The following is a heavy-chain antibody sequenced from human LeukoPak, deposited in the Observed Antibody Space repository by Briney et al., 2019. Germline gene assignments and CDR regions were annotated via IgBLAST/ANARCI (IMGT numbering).Heavy chain of an antibody. J-gene: IGHJ3*02. CDR1: GFIFSSYW. CDR2: IKRDGSEK. CDR3: ARAHPTGVDAFDI. D-gene: IGHD2-8*01. Sequence: QPGGSLRLSCAASGFIFSSYWMSWVRQAPGKGLEGVANIKRDGSEKYYVDSVKGRFTISRDNAKNSLYLQMNSLRAEDTAVYYCARAHPTGVDAFDIWGQGTMVTVSS. V-gene: IGHV3-7*01.